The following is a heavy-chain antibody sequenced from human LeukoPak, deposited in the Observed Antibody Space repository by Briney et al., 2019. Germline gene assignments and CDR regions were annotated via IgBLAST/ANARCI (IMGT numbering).Heavy chain of an antibody. Sequence: PSETLSLTCSVSGGSISSSSDYRGWVRQPPGKGLEWIGSIYHSETTYYNPSLKSRVIISVDTSKNQFSLKLNSVTAADTAVYYCGRPNPDSSGYYGSFDPWGQGILVTVSS. J-gene: IGHJ5*02. D-gene: IGHD3-22*01. CDR2: IYHSETT. CDR1: GGSISSSSDY. V-gene: IGHV4-39*01. CDR3: GRPNPDSSGYYGSFDP.